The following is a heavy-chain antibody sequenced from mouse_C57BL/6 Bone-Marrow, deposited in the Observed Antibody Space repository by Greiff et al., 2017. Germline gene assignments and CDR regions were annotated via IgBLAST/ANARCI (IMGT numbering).Heavy chain of an antibody. V-gene: IGHV14-4*01. CDR2: IDPENGDT. Sequence: EVKLQASGAELVRPGASVKLSCTASGFNIKDDYMHWVKQRPEQGLEWIGWIDPENGDTAYASKFQGKATITADTTSNTAYLQLSSLTSEGTAVYDCTTWWLLGCAIDYGGQGTSVTVSS. J-gene: IGHJ4*01. D-gene: IGHD2-3*01. CDR3: TTWWLLGCAIDY. CDR1: GFNIKDDY.